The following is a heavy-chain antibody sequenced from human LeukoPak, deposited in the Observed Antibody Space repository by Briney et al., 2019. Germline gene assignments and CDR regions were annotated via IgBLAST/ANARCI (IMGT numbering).Heavy chain of an antibody. V-gene: IGHV4-59*01. D-gene: IGHD2-15*01. CDR1: SGSISSYY. J-gene: IGHJ3*02. CDR3: ARLISGTDGFDI. CDR2: ISYRGST. Sequence: PSETLSLTCTVSSGSISSYYWDWSRQPPGKGLEWVGYISYRGSTNYNPSLRSRVTISVDTSKTQFSLKLSSVTAADTGVYYCARLISGTDGFDIWGQGTMVTVYS.